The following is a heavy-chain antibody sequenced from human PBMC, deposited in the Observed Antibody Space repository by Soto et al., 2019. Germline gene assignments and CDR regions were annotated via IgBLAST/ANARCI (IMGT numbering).Heavy chain of an antibody. V-gene: IGHV3-23*01. CDR3: AKDLAATSISYFDY. CDR2: MSGSGGRI. Sequence: GGSLRLSCAVSGFTFSTYAMSWVRQAPGKGLEWVSSMSGSGGRIDYADSVRGRFTISRDNSKNTLFLQMNNLRVEDTALYYCAKDLAATSISYFDYWGQGTLVTVSS. CDR1: GFTFSTYA. D-gene: IGHD6-6*01. J-gene: IGHJ4*02.